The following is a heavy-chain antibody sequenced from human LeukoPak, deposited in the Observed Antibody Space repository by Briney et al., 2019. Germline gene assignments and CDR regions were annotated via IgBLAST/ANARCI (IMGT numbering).Heavy chain of an antibody. CDR3: ARGRDYGDYYFDY. V-gene: IGHV3-53*01. CDR1: GFTVSSNY. Sequence: GGSLRLSCAASGFTVSSNYMSWVRQAPGKGLEWVSVIYSGGSTYYADSVKGRFTISRDNSKNTLYLQMNSLRAEDTAVYYCARGRDYGDYYFDYWGQGTLVTVST. J-gene: IGHJ4*02. D-gene: IGHD4-17*01. CDR2: IYSGGST.